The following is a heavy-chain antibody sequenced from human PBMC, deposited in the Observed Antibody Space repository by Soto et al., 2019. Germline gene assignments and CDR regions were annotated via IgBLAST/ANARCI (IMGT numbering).Heavy chain of an antibody. J-gene: IGHJ5*02. CDR2: ISYDGSNK. V-gene: IGHV3-30*18. CDR3: AKDLGYQLLNHWFDP. CDR1: GFTFSSYG. D-gene: IGHD2-2*02. Sequence: QVQLVESGGGVVQPGRSLRLSCAASGFTFSSYGMHWVRQAPGKGLEWVAVISYDGSNKYYADSVKGRFTISRDNSKNTLYLQMNSLRAEDTAVYYCAKDLGYQLLNHWFDPWGQGTLVTVSS.